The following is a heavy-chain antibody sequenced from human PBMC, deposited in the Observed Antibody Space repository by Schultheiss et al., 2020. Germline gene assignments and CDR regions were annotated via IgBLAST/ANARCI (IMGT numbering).Heavy chain of an antibody. CDR1: GFTFSSYA. CDR2: ISGSGGST. D-gene: IGHD3-16*01. V-gene: IGHV3-23*01. Sequence: GGSLRLSCAASGFTFSSYAMSWVRQAPGKGLEWVSAISGSGGSTYYADSVKGRFTISRDNSKNTLYLQMNSLRAEDTAVYYCARAPLGPKWGTYYYYGMDVWGQGTTVTVSS. J-gene: IGHJ6*02. CDR3: ARAPLGPKWGTYYYYGMDV.